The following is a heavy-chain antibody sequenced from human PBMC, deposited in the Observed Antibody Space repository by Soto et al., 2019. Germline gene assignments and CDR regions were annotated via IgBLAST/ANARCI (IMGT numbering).Heavy chain of an antibody. CDR3: ARAVKDGQIWYFDL. J-gene: IGHJ2*01. CDR1: GGSINSGEYY. Sequence: QVQLQESGPGLVEPSQTLALSCTVSGGSINSGEYYWSWIRQHPGKGLECIAYIYNIGIAYYSPSLRSRLTMSLDTSQNQFSLTMTSVTAADTAIYYCARAVKDGQIWYFDLWGRGTLVTVSS. V-gene: IGHV4-31*03. CDR2: IYNIGIA. D-gene: IGHD2-15*01.